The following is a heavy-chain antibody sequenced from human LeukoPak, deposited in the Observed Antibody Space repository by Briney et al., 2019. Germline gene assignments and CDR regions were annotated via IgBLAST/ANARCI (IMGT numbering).Heavy chain of an antibody. CDR3: ARETSDS. D-gene: IGHD1-1*01. J-gene: IGHJ5*01. CDR2: INPSGSTT. Sequence: ASVKVSCKASGFTFTSYFMHWVRQAPGQGLEWLGTINPSGSTTTYAQKFQGRVTMTRDTSTSTVYMELSSLRSEDTAVYYCARETSDSWGQGTLVTVSS. V-gene: IGHV1-46*01. CDR1: GFTFTSYF.